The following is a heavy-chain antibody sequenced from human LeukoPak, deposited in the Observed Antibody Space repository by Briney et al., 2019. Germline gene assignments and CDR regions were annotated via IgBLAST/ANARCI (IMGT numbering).Heavy chain of an antibody. CDR3: ARHRANGVWVAFDI. Sequence: PSETLSLTCTVSGGSISSYYWSWIRQPAGKGLEWIGRIYTSGSTNYNPSLKSRVTMSVDTSKNQFSLKLSSVTAADTAVYYCARHRANGVWVAFDIWGHGTMVTVSS. V-gene: IGHV4-4*07. J-gene: IGHJ3*02. CDR1: GGSISSYY. CDR2: IYTSGST. D-gene: IGHD2-8*01.